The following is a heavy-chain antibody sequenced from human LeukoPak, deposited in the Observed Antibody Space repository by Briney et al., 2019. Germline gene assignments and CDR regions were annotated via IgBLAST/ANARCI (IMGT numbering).Heavy chain of an antibody. CDR2: VDPTDSYT. V-gene: IGHV5-10-1*01. CDR3: ARQGIVVADSFDP. D-gene: IGHD6-19*01. Sequence: GESLKISCKGAGYSFTNYWISWVRQMPGKALEWIGRVDPTDSYTNYSPSFQGHVAISVDKSISTAYLQWSSLKASDTAMYYCARQGIVVADSFDPWGQGTLVTLSS. J-gene: IGHJ5*02. CDR1: GYSFTNYW.